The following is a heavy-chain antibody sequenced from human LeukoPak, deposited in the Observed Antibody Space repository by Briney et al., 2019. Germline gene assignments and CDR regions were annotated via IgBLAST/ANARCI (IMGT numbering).Heavy chain of an antibody. CDR2: ISGSGGGR. D-gene: IGHD6-13*01. Sequence: GGSLRLSCAASGFTFSSYAMSWVRQAPGKGLEWVSGISGSGGGRYYADSVKGRFTISRDNSKNTLYLQMNNLRAEDTAVYYCAKDSGSSGIDYWGQGTLVTVSS. V-gene: IGHV3-23*01. CDR1: GFTFSSYA. J-gene: IGHJ4*02. CDR3: AKDSGSSGIDY.